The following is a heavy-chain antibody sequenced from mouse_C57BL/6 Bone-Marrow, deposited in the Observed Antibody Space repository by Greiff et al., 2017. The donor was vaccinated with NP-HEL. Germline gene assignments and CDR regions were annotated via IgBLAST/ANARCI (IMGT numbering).Heavy chain of an antibody. CDR1: GFTFSDYG. D-gene: IGHD5-1*01. Sequence: VESGGGLVKPGGSLKLSCAASGFTFSDYGMHWVRQAPEKGLEWVAYISSGSSTIYYADTVKGRFTISRDNAKNTLFLQMTSLRSEDTAMYYCARRVLRARFAYWGQGTLVTVSA. CDR2: ISSGSSTI. V-gene: IGHV5-17*01. CDR3: ARRVLRARFAY. J-gene: IGHJ3*01.